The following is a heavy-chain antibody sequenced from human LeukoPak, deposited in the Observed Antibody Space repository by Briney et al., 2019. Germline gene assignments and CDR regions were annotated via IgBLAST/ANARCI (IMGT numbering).Heavy chain of an antibody. D-gene: IGHD6-6*01. CDR2: ISYDGSNK. CDR1: GFTFSSYG. CDR3: AKDTRYSSSSLGY. J-gene: IGHJ4*02. Sequence: PGGSLRLSCAASGFTFSSYGMHWVRQAPGKGLEWVAVISYDGSNKYYADSVKGRFTISRDNSKNTLYLQMNSLRAEDTAVYYCAKDTRYSSSSLGYWGQGTLVTVSS. V-gene: IGHV3-30*18.